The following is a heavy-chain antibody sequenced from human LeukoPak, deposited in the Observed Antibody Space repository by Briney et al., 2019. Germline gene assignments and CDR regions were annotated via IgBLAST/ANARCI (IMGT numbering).Heavy chain of an antibody. D-gene: IGHD3-22*01. Sequence: SETLSLTCTVSGGSISSYYWTWIRQPPGKGLEWIGYIYYSGSTNYNPSLKSRVTISIDTTKNQFSLKLSSVTAADMAVYYCARGNYYDSSGYYRLFDYWGQGTLVTVSS. J-gene: IGHJ4*02. CDR2: IYYSGST. CDR3: ARGNYYDSSGYYRLFDY. CDR1: GGSISSYY. V-gene: IGHV4-59*01.